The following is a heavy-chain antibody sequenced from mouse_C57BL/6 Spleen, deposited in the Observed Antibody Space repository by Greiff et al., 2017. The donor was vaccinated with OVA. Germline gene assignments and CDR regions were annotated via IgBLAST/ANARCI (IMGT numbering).Heavy chain of an antibody. Sequence: VQLQQPGAELVRPGTSVKLSCKASGYTFTSYWMHWVKQRPGQGLEWIGVIDPSDSYTNYNQKFKGKATLTVDTSSSTAYMQLSSLTSEDSAVYYCATGEDSNYGYWGQGTTLTVSS. CDR2: IDPSDSYT. D-gene: IGHD2-5*01. CDR3: ATGEDSNYGY. CDR1: GYTFTSYW. V-gene: IGHV1-59*01. J-gene: IGHJ2*01.